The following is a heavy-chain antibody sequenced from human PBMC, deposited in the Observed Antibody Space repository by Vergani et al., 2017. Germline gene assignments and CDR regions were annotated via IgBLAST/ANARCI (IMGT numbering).Heavy chain of an antibody. CDR3: ARDARLGYGDYGGVFDY. CDR2: IYYSGST. Sequence: QVQLQESGPGLVKPSQTLSLTCTVSGGSISSGGYYWSWIRQHPGKGLEWIGYIYYSGSTYYNPSLKRRVTISVDTAKNQFSLKLSSVTAADTAVYYCARDARLGYGDYGGVFDYWGQGTLVTVSS. V-gene: IGHV4-31*03. CDR1: GGSISSGGYY. D-gene: IGHD4-17*01. J-gene: IGHJ4*02.